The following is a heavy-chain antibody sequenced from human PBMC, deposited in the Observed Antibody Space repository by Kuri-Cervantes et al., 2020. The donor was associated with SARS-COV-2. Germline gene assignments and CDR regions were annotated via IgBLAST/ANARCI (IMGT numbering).Heavy chain of an antibody. CDR2: ISAYNGNT. D-gene: IGHD6-13*01. V-gene: IGHV1-18*01. CDR3: ARDIEAAAGLNWFDP. Sequence: ASVKVSCKASGYTFTSYGISWVRQAPGQGLEWMGWISAYNGNTNYAQKLQGRVTMTTDTSTSTAYMELRSLRSDDTAVYYCARDIEAAAGLNWFDPWGQGTLVTVSS. CDR1: GYTFTSYG. J-gene: IGHJ5*02.